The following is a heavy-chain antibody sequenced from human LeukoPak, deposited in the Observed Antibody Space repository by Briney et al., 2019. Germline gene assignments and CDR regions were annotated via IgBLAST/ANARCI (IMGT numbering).Heavy chain of an antibody. CDR1: GYTFINND. V-gene: IGHV1-8*01. J-gene: IGHJ4*02. D-gene: IGHD6-19*01. Sequence: ASVKVSCKASGYTFINNDINWVRQASGQGLEWMGWMNSKSGNTGYAQKFQGRVTMTRNTSISTAYMELTSLRSEDTAVYYCARGRVNSGWYVDYWGQGTLVADSS. CDR2: MNSKSGNT. CDR3: ARGRVNSGWYVDY.